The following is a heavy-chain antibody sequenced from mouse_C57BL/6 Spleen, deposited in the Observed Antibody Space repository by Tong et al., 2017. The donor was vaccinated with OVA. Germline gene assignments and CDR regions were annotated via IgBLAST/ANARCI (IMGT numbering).Heavy chain of an antibody. V-gene: IGHV1-18*01. CDR1: GYTFTDYN. CDR3: ARDWDRAWFAY. D-gene: IGHD4-1*01. Sequence: EVQLQESGPELVKPGASVKIPCKASGYTFTDYNMDWVKQSHGKSLEWIGDINPNNGGTIYNQKFKGKATLTVDKSSSTAYMERRSLTSEDTAVYYCARDWDRAWFAYWGQGTLVTVSA. J-gene: IGHJ3*01. CDR2: INPNNGGT.